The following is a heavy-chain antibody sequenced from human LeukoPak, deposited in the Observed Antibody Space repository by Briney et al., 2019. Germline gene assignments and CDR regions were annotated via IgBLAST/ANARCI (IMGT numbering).Heavy chain of an antibody. D-gene: IGHD3-22*01. CDR2: VKSQSEGGTT. V-gene: IGHV3-15*01. Sequence: PGGSLRLSCAASGFTFNKAWMAWVRQAPGKGLEWLGRVKSQSEGGTTDYAAPVKGRFTISRDDSKNTLYLQMHSLKTEDTAVYYCSTDPNLFYYDSSGHYYGPPPFDYWGQGTLVTVSS. CDR3: STDPNLFYYDSSGHYYGPPPFDY. J-gene: IGHJ4*02. CDR1: GFTFNKAW.